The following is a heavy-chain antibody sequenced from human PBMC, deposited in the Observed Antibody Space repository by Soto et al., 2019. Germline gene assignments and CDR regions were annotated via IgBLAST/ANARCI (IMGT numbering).Heavy chain of an antibody. CDR2: FDPEDGET. CDR1: GYTLAELS. D-gene: IGHD6-6*01. V-gene: IGHV1-24*01. CDR3: ATAHSSSSRHYYYYGMDV. J-gene: IGHJ6*02. Sequence: GASVKVSCKVSGYTLAELSRHWVRQAPGKGLEWMGGFDPEDGETIYAQKFQGRVTMTEDTSTDTAYMELSSLRSEDTAVYYCATAHSSSSRHYYYYGMDVWGQGTTVTVSS.